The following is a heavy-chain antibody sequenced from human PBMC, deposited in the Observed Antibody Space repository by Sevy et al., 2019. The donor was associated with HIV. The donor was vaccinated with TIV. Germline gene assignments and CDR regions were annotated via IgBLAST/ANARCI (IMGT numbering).Heavy chain of an antibody. Sequence: SETLSLTCAVHYGSFSGYYWNWIRQVPGKGLEWIGEINESGITYYNPSLMSRVTISVDTSKKQVSLKLKSVTAVDSAVYFCARSPPVVVVPGAPSWFDPWGQGTLVTVSS. J-gene: IGHJ5*02. V-gene: IGHV4-34*01. D-gene: IGHD2-2*01. CDR1: YGSFSGYY. CDR2: INESGIT. CDR3: ARSPPVVVVPGAPSWFDP.